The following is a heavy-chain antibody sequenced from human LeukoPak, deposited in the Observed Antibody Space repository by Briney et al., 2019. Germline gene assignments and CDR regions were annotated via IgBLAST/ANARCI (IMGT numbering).Heavy chain of an antibody. Sequence: ASVKVSCEASGYTFTGYYMHWVRQAPGQGLEWMGWINPNSGGTNYAQKFQGRVTMTRDTSISTAYMELSRLRSDDTAVYYCARATPVSLAAAGTFDYWGQGTLVTVSS. J-gene: IGHJ4*02. D-gene: IGHD6-13*01. V-gene: IGHV1-2*02. CDR2: INPNSGGT. CDR3: ARATPVSLAAAGTFDY. CDR1: GYTFTGYY.